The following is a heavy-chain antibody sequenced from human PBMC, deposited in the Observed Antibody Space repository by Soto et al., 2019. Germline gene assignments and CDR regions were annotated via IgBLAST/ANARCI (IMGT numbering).Heavy chain of an antibody. V-gene: IGHV5-51*01. D-gene: IGHD3-3*01. Sequence: PGESLKISCKGSGYKFTSYWIGWVRQMPGKGLEWMGSIYGGNSETRYSPSFQGQVTISADKPITTAYLQWSNLKASDTATYYCANTVFGVMYWGQGTLVTVSS. CDR3: ANTVFGVMY. J-gene: IGHJ4*02. CDR1: GYKFTSYW. CDR2: IYGGNSET.